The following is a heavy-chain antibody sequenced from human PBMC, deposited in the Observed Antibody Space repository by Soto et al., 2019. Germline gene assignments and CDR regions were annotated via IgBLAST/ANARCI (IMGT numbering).Heavy chain of an antibody. V-gene: IGHV3-23*01. CDR3: AKEELYCSGGSCLYSFDY. CDR2: ISGSGDTT. Sequence: EVQLLESGGGLEQPGGSLRLSCAASGFTFKNYAMSWVRQAPGKGLEWVSAISGSGDTTYYADSVKGRFTISRDNSKNTLYLQINSLRAEVTALYYCAKEELYCSGGSCLYSFDYWGQGTLVTVSS. D-gene: IGHD2-15*01. CDR1: GFTFKNYA. J-gene: IGHJ4*02.